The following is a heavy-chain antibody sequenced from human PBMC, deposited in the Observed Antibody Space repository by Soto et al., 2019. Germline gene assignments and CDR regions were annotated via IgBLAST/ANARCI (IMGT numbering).Heavy chain of an antibody. Sequence: QVQLQESGPGLVKPSETLSLTCTVSGVAVSSGSYYWSWIRQPPGKGLEWIGYIYYSWSTNYNPSLRSRVTITVGTSKNQFYLKLSSVIAAGTAVYYCAGGGYCSGGSCGRFDPWGQGTLVTVSS. CDR1: GVAVSSGSYY. J-gene: IGHJ5*02. CDR2: IYYSWST. D-gene: IGHD2-15*01. V-gene: IGHV4-61*01. CDR3: AGGGYCSGGSCGRFDP.